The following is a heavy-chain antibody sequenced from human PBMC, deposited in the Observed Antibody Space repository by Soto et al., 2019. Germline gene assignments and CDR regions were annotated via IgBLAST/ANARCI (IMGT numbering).Heavy chain of an antibody. CDR1: GYTFTGYY. V-gene: IGHV1-2*04. CDR2: INPNSGGT. Sequence: ASVKVSCKASGYTFTGYYMHWVRQAPGQGLEWMGWINPNSGGTNYAQKFQGWVTMTRDTSISTAYMELSRLRSDDTAVYYCARGYSYGYRYGMDVWGQGTTVTVSS. D-gene: IGHD5-18*01. CDR3: ARGYSYGYRYGMDV. J-gene: IGHJ6*02.